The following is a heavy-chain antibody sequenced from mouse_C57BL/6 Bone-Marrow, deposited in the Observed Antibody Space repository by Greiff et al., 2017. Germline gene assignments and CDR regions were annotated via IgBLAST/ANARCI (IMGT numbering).Heavy chain of an antibody. D-gene: IGHD4-1*01. CDR2: IWTGGGT. V-gene: IGHV2-9-1*01. Sequence: QVQLQESGPGLVAPSQSLSITCTVSGFSLTSYSISWVRQPPGQGLEWLGVIWTGGGTNYNSALKSRLSISKDNSKSKVFLKMNSLQTDDTARYYCARNANWERVFAYWGQGTLVTVSA. CDR1: GFSLTSYS. CDR3: ARNANWERVFAY. J-gene: IGHJ3*01.